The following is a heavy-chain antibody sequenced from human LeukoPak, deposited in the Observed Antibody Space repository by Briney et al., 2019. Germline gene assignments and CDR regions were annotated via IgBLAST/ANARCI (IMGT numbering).Heavy chain of an antibody. V-gene: IGHV1-46*01. CDR3: ARDLNSYGQDGY. D-gene: IGHD5-18*01. CDR2: INPSVGST. Sequence: ASVKVSCKASGGTFSSYAISWVRQAPGQGLEWMGIINPSVGSTSYAQKFQGRVTMTRDTSTSTVYMELSSLRSEDTAVYYCARDLNSYGQDGYWGQGTLVTVSS. J-gene: IGHJ4*02. CDR1: GGTFSSYA.